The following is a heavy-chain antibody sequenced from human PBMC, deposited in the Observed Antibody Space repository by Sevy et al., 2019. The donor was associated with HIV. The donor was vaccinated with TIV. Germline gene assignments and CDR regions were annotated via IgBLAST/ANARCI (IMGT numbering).Heavy chain of an antibody. V-gene: IGHV3-30-3*01. CDR3: AREIAYSRSYRHYYRMDV. CDR1: GFTFSSYA. D-gene: IGHD1-26*01. J-gene: IGHJ6*02. CDR2: ISYDGSNK. Sequence: GGSLRLSCAASGFTFSSYAMHWVRQAPGKGLEWVAVISYDGSNKYYADSVKGRFTISSDNSKNTLYLQMTSLRAEDKAAYYCAREIAYSRSYRHYYRMDVWGQGTTVTVSS.